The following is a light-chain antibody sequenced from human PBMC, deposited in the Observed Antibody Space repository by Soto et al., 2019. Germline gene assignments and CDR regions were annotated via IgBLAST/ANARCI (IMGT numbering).Light chain of an antibody. Sequence: DVQLTRSPALLSASVGDRVTITCRASQAISTYLAWYQQTSGKAPKLLISAASTLQRGVPSRFRGSGSGTQFTLTINSLAPEDFAIYYCHQRQSWPRTFGQGTKV. CDR3: HQRQSWPRT. CDR1: QAISTY. V-gene: IGKV1-9*01. CDR2: AAS. J-gene: IGKJ1*01.